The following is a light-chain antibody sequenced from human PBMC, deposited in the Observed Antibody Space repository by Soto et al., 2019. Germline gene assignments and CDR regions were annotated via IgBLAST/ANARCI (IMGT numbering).Light chain of an antibody. V-gene: IGKV3-20*01. Sequence: EVVLMQSPGTLSLSPGERATLSCRASQTVWSNYLAWFQHRPGQAPRLVIYGASRRATGIPDRFTGSGSGTDFTLTISRLEPEDFAVYYWHQYADSRTFGQGTKLEIK. CDR1: QTVWSNY. J-gene: IGKJ2*02. CDR2: GAS. CDR3: HQYADSRT.